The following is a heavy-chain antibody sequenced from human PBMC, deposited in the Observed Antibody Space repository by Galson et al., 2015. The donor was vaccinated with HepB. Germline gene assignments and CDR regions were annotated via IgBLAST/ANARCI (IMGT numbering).Heavy chain of an antibody. Sequence: SLRLSCAVSRLSFGDYAMSWFRRAPGKGLEWVGFIRSNTYGGTTKYAASLKGRFSISRDDSKSIAYLQMNSLKTEDTAVYFCTGGNFDGPFDYWGQGTRVTVSS. D-gene: IGHD4-23*01. CDR3: TGGNFDGPFDY. J-gene: IGHJ4*02. V-gene: IGHV3-49*03. CDR2: IRSNTYGGTT. CDR1: RLSFGDYA.